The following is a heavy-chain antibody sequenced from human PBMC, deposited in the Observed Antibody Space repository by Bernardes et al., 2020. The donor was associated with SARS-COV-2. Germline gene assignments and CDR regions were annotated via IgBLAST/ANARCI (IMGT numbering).Heavy chain of an antibody. CDR1: GASIRSGGDY. CDR3: ARGTWIELWLGGNWFDP. D-gene: IGHD5-18*01. J-gene: IGHJ5*02. V-gene: IGHV4-31*03. CDR2: IYYSGNT. Sequence: SETLSLTCTVSGASIRSGGDYWSWIRQHPGKGLEWIGYIYYSGNTHYNPSLKSRATISVDTSKNQFSLKLSSVTAAGTAVYYCARGTWIELWLGGNWFDPWGQGTLVTVSS.